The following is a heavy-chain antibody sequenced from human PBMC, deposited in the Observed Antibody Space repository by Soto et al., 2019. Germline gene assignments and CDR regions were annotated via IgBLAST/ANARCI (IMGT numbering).Heavy chain of an antibody. V-gene: IGHV3-23*01. CDR2: ISGSGGST. CDR3: AKEGTYYYDSSGYYYDWYFDL. J-gene: IGHJ2*01. Sequence: EVPLLESGGGLVQPGGSLRLSCAASGFTFSSYAMSWVRQAPGKGLEWVSAISGSGGSTYYADSVKGRFTISRDNSKNTLYLQMTSLRAEDTAVYYCAKEGTYYYDSSGYYYDWYFDLWGRGTLVTVSS. CDR1: GFTFSSYA. D-gene: IGHD3-22*01.